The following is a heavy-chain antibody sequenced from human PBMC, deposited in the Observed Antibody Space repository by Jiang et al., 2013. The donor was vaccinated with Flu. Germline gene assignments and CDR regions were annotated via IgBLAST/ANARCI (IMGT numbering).Heavy chain of an antibody. J-gene: IGHJ2*01. CDR3: ARRIAVAGRSYWYFDL. Sequence: SGAEVKKPGSSVKVSCKASGGTFSSYAISWVRQAPGQGLEWMGGIIPIFGTANYAQKFQGRVTITADKSTSTAYMELSSLRSEDTAVYYCARRIAVAGRSYWYFDLWGLAPWSLSP. D-gene: IGHD6-19*01. CDR2: IIPIFGTA. V-gene: IGHV1-69*06. CDR1: GGTFSSYA.